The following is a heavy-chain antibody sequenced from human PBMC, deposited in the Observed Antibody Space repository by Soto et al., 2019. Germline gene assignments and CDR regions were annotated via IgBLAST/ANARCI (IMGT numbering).Heavy chain of an antibody. D-gene: IGHD3-16*01. Sequence: QVQLQESGPGLVKPSQTLSLTCTVSGGSISSGDYYWRWIRQPPGKGLEWIGYIYYSGSTYYNPSLKSRVTISVYAAKNRFSLKLGSVTAADTAVYYCAGGVPEVYYFDYWGQGTLVTVSS. J-gene: IGHJ4*02. CDR1: GGSISSGDYY. CDR3: AGGVPEVYYFDY. V-gene: IGHV4-30-4*01. CDR2: IYYSGST.